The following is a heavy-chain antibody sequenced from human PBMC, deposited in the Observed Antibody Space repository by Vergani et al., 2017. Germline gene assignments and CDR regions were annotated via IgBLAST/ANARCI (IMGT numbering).Heavy chain of an antibody. V-gene: IGHV4-34*01. Sequence: QVQLQQWGPGLLKPSKTLSFTCAAYGGSFSGYYWTWIRQPPGKGLEWIGEINHSGNTTYTPSLTSRVTISVDTSKNPFSLKLSSVTAADTAVYYCARATKSPRGACDIWGGGAMVAVAS. J-gene: IGHJ3*02. CDR1: GGSFSGYY. CDR2: INHSGNT. CDR3: ARATKSPRGACDI. D-gene: IGHD3-16*01.